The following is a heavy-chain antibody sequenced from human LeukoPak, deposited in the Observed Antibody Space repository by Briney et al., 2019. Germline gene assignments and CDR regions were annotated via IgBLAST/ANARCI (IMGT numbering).Heavy chain of an antibody. CDR1: GYTWTSYG. J-gene: IGHJ6*03. D-gene: IGHD5-18*01. Sequence: GASVKVSCKASGYTWTSYGISWVRQAPGQGLEWMGWISAYNGNTNYAQKLQGRVTMTTDTSTSTAYMELRSLRSDDTDVYYCARDLGFVQLWLSGGGYGRYYYYYYYMDVWGKGTTVTVSS. CDR3: ARDLGFVQLWLSGGGYGRYYYYYYYMDV. CDR2: ISAYNGNT. V-gene: IGHV1-18*01.